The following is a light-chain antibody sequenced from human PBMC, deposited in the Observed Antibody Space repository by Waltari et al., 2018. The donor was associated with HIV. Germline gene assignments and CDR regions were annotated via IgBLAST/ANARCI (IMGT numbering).Light chain of an antibody. V-gene: IGLV3-1*01. Sequence: SYELTQPPSVSVSPGHTASIPCSGDKLGDQYACWYQQKPGQSPVLVIYQDSKRPSGIPERFSGSHSGNTATLTISGTQAMDEANYYCQAWDSSTVVFGGGTKLTVL. CDR1: KLGDQY. J-gene: IGLJ2*01. CDR2: QDS. CDR3: QAWDSSTVV.